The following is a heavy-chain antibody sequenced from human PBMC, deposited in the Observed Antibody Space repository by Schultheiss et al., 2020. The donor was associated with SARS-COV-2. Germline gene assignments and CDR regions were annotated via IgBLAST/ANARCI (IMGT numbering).Heavy chain of an antibody. CDR1: GFTFSSYW. Sequence: GGSLRLSCAASGFTFSSYWMHWVRQAPGKGLVWVSRINSDGSSTSYADSVKGRFTISRDNAKNTLYLQMNSLRAEDTAVYYCARGESFYYDSSGYYYEAVYYGMDVWGQGTTVTVSS. CDR3: ARGESFYYDSSGYYYEAVYYGMDV. V-gene: IGHV3-74*01. J-gene: IGHJ6*02. CDR2: INSDGSST. D-gene: IGHD3-22*01.